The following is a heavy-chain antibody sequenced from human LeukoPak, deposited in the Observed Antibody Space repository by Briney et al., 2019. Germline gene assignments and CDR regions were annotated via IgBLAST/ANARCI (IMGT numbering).Heavy chain of an antibody. CDR1: GFTFNRCW. CDR2: ISGTGGST. D-gene: IGHD3-22*01. Sequence: GGSLRLSCVVSGFTFNRCWMNWVRQAPGRGLEWVSSISGTGGSTHYADSVKGRFTISRDNSKNTLYLQMNSLRAGDTAVYYCAKSSYYDSSGFYREYYFDYWGQGTLVPVSS. CDR3: AKSSYYDSSGFYREYYFDY. J-gene: IGHJ4*02. V-gene: IGHV3-23*01.